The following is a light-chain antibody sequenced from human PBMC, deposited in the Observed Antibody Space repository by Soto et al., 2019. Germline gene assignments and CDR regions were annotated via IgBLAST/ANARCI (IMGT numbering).Light chain of an antibody. CDR1: HSISGW. CDR2: GAS. Sequence: DIQMTQSPSTLSASVGDRVAITCRASHSISGWLAWYQQKPGKAPTLLIYGASSLQTGVPSRFSGSGSGTEFTLSISSLQPDDVATYYCQHFNIYPWTFGQGTNVEIK. V-gene: IGKV1-5*01. J-gene: IGKJ1*01. CDR3: QHFNIYPWT.